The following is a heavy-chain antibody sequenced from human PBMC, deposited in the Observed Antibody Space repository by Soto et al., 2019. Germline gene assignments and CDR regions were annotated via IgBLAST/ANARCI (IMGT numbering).Heavy chain of an antibody. J-gene: IGHJ4*02. V-gene: IGHV3-74*01. CDR3: ARDLGNYDRYYCDY. CDR2: LNSDGIRT. CDR1: GFTLSSYW. D-gene: IGHD1-7*01. Sequence: EVQLVESGGGLVQPGGSLRLSCAASGFTLSSYWMHWVRQVPGKGLMWVSRLNSDGIRTNYADSVKGRFTISRDNAKNTLYLQMNSLRAEDTAVYYCARDLGNYDRYYCDYWGQGTLVTVSS.